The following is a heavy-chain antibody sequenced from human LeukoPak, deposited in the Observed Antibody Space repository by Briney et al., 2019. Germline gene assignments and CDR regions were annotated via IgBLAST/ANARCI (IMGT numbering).Heavy chain of an antibody. V-gene: IGHV3-74*01. D-gene: IGHD3-10*01. CDR3: ARGSYYYGSGSYRPYYYYYGMDV. Sequence: GGSLRLSCAASGFTFSSYWMHWVRQAPGKGLVWVSRINSDGSSTSYADSVKGRFTISRDNAKNTPYLQMNSLRAEDTAVYYCARGSYYYGSGSYRPYYYYYGMDVWGQGTTVTVSS. CDR1: GFTFSSYW. CDR2: INSDGSST. J-gene: IGHJ6*02.